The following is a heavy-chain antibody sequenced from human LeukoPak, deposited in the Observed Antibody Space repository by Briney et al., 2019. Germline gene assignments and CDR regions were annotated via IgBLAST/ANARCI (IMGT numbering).Heavy chain of an antibody. D-gene: IGHD4-17*01. CDR1: GYSFSSYW. Sequence: GESPKISCKGSGYSFSSYWIGWVRQMPGKGLEWMGIIYPGDSDTRYSPSFQGQVTISADKSISTAYLQWSSLKASDTAMYYCARRSDYGDYALDYWGQGTLVTVSS. CDR3: ARRSDYGDYALDY. J-gene: IGHJ4*02. CDR2: IYPGDSDT. V-gene: IGHV5-51*01.